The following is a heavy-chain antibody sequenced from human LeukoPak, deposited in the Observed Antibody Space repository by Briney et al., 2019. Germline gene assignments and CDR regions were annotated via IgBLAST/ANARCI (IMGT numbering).Heavy chain of an antibody. V-gene: IGHV3-66*04. CDR3: ARPLVGYCSSTSCPDV. CDR1: GFTVSSNY. Sequence: PGGSLRLSCAASGFTVSSNYMSWVRQAPGKGLEWVSVIYSGGSTYYADSVKGRFTISRDNSKNTLYLQMNSLRAEDTAVYYCARPLVGYCSSTSCPDVWGKGTTVTISS. CDR2: IYSGGST. J-gene: IGHJ6*04. D-gene: IGHD2-2*01.